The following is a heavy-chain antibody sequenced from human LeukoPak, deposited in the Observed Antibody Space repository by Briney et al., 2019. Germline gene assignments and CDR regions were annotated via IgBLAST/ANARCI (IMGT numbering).Heavy chain of an antibody. CDR2: IYYSGST. V-gene: IGHV4-59*06. D-gene: IGHD3-22*01. Sequence: PSETLSLTCTVSGGSISSYYWSWIRQHPGKGLEWIGYIYYSGSTYYNPSLKSRVTISVDTSKNQFSLKLSSVTAADTAVYYCALYYYDSSGTNWFDPWGQGTLVTVSS. J-gene: IGHJ5*02. CDR3: ALYYYDSSGTNWFDP. CDR1: GGSISSYY.